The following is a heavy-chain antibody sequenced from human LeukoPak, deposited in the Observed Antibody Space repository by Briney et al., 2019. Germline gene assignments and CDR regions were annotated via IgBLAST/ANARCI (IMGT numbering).Heavy chain of an antibody. Sequence: ASVKVSCKASGYTFTGYYMHWVRQAPGQGLEWMGWINPNSGNTGYAQKFQGRVTMTRNTSISTAYMELSSLRSEDTAVYYCARGPYGGKGWGQGTLVTVSS. CDR1: GYTFTGYY. D-gene: IGHD4-23*01. CDR3: ARGPYGGKG. V-gene: IGHV1-8*02. CDR2: INPNSGNT. J-gene: IGHJ4*02.